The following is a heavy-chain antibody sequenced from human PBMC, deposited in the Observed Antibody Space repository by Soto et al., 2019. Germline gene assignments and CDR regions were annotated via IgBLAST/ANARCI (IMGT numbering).Heavy chain of an antibody. CDR3: ARHAYDFWSGHPNPRYYYGMDV. J-gene: IGHJ6*02. CDR2: IYPGDSDT. CDR1: GYSFTSYW. V-gene: IGHV5-51*01. D-gene: IGHD3-3*01. Sequence: GESLKISCKGSGYSFTSYWIGWVRQMPGKGLEWMGIIYPGDSDTRYSPSFQGQVTISVDKSISTAYLQWSSLKATDTAMYYCARHAYDFWSGHPNPRYYYGMDVWGQGTKVTVSS.